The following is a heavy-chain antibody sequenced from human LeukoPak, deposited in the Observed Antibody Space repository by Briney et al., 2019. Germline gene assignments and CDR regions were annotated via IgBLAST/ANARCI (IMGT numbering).Heavy chain of an antibody. CDR3: ARANRMYYYDSSGRVPGWGVYYYYYMDV. D-gene: IGHD3-22*01. J-gene: IGHJ6*03. CDR2: IYYSGST. CDR1: GGSISSSRYY. Sequence: SETLSLTCTVSGGSISSSRYYWGWIRQPPGKGLEWIGSIYYSGSTYYNPSLKSQVTISVDTSKNQFSLKLSSVTAADTAVYYCARANRMYYYDSSGRVPGWGVYYYYYMDVWGKGTTVTVSS. V-gene: IGHV4-39*07.